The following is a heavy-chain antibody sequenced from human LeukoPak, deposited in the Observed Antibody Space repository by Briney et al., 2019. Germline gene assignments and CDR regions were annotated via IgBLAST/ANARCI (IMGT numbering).Heavy chain of an antibody. CDR3: ANGLLWFGESHEEDAFDI. CDR2: ISGSGGST. Sequence: GSLRLSCAASGFTFSSYAMSWVRQAPGKGLEWVSAISGSGGSTYYADSVKGRFTISRDNSKNTLYLQMNSLRAEDTAVYYCANGLLWFGESHEEDAFDIWGQGTMVTVSS. J-gene: IGHJ3*02. V-gene: IGHV3-23*01. CDR1: GFTFSSYA. D-gene: IGHD3-10*01.